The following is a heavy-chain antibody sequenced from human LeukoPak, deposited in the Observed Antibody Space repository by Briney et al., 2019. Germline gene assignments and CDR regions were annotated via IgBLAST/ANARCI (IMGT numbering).Heavy chain of an antibody. V-gene: IGHV1-2*02. CDR1: GYTFTGYY. CDR2: INPNSGGT. D-gene: IGHD2-15*01. CDR3: ARAPLEYCSGGSCYWFDP. Sequence: ASVKVSCKASGYTFTGYYMHWVRQAPGQGLEWMGWINPNSGGTNYAQKFQGRVTITRDTSASTAYMELSSLRSEDMAVYYCARAPLEYCSGGSCYWFDPWGQGTLVTVSS. J-gene: IGHJ5*02.